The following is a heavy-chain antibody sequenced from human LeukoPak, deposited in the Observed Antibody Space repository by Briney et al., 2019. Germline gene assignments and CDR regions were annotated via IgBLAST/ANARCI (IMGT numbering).Heavy chain of an antibody. Sequence: GASVKVSCKASGYTFTGYYMHWVRQAPGQGLEWMGWINPNSGGTNYAQKLQGRVTMTTDTSTSTAYTELRSLRSDDTAVYYCARVEAAARWFDPWGQGTLVTVSS. CDR1: GYTFTGYY. V-gene: IGHV1-2*02. D-gene: IGHD6-13*01. CDR2: INPNSGGT. J-gene: IGHJ5*02. CDR3: ARVEAAARWFDP.